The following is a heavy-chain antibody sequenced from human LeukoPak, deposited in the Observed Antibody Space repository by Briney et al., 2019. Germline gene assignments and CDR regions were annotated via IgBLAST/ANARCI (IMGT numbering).Heavy chain of an antibody. V-gene: IGHV4-39*07. CDR3: ARGHYDFWSGDDAFDI. Sequence: SETLSLTCTVSGASISSSPYYWGWIRQSPGKGLEWIGSISYSGTTYYNPSLKSRVTISVDTSKNQFSLKLSSVTAADTAVYYCARGHYDFWSGDDAFDIWGQGTMVTVSS. J-gene: IGHJ3*02. CDR2: ISYSGTT. CDR1: GASISSSPYY. D-gene: IGHD3-3*01.